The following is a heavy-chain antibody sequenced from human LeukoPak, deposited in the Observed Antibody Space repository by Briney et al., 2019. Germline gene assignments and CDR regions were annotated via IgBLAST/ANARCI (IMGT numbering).Heavy chain of an antibody. V-gene: IGHV3-21*01. CDR1: GFTFSSYS. CDR3: ARDLSGYDYVWGSYRYDYYMDV. D-gene: IGHD3-16*02. CDR2: ISSSSSYI. Sequence: PGGSLRLSCAASGFTFSSYSMNWVRQAPGKGLEWVSSISSSSSYIYYADSVKGRFTISRDNAKNSLYLQMNSLRAEDTAVYYCARDLSGYDYVWGSYRYDYYMDVWGKGTTVTVSS. J-gene: IGHJ6*03.